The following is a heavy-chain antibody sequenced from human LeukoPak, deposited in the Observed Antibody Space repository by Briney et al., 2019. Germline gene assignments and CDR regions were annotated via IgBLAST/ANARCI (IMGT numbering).Heavy chain of an antibody. CDR3: ARGGYYGSGNDFRFDP. V-gene: IGHV4-59*01. J-gene: IGHJ5*02. Sequence: PSETLSLPRTVSGGPISRYYWSWIRQPPGKGLEWIGYIYYSGSTNYKPSLKSRVTISVDTSKNQFSLNLRAVTAADTAVYYCARGGYYGSGNDFRFDPWGQGTLVTVSS. CDR2: IYYSGST. D-gene: IGHD3-10*01. CDR1: GGPISRYY.